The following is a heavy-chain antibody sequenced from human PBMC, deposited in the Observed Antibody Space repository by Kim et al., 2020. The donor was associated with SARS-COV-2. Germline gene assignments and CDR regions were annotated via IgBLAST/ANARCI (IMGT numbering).Heavy chain of an antibody. Sequence: ADSGKGRFTISRNNSKSTLYLQMNSLRAEDTAVYYCARDQSAGYSSSWNDYWGQGTLVTVSS. CDR3: ARDQSAGYSSSWNDY. V-gene: IGHV3-30*07. J-gene: IGHJ4*02. D-gene: IGHD6-13*01.